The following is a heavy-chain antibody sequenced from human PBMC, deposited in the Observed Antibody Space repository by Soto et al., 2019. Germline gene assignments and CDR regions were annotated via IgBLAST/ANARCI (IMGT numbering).Heavy chain of an antibody. CDR2: IYSSGNT. CDR1: GGTISGYY. V-gene: IGHV4-4*07. CDR3: ARGQRFSNWFDP. Sequence: SETLSLTCSVSGGTISGYYWTWIRQPAGKGLEWIGRIYSSGNTKYNPSLQSRVTMSLDTSNNQFSLRLTSVTAADTAVYYCARGQRFSNWFDPWGQEPWSPSPQ. D-gene: IGHD3-3*01. J-gene: IGHJ5*02.